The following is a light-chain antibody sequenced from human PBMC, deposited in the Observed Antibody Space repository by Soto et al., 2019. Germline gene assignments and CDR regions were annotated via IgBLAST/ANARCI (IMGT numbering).Light chain of an antibody. J-gene: IGKJ1*01. CDR2: AAS. CDR1: QTINTY. CDR3: QQSYRTPRT. Sequence: DIQMTQSPSSLSASIGDTVTIACRASQTINTYLNWYQQKPGKAPKLLIYAASILQSGVPSRFSVSGSGTDFTLTINSRQREDFATYYCQQSYRTPRTFGQGTKVDIK. V-gene: IGKV1-39*01.